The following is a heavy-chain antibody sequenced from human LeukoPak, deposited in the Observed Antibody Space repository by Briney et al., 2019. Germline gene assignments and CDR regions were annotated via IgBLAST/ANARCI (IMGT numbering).Heavy chain of an antibody. CDR1: GFTFSSCS. V-gene: IGHV3-48*02. Sequence: GGSLRLSCAASGFTFSSCSMNWVRQAPGKGLEWVSYITSGSSTISYADSVKGRFTIYRDNAKNSLYLQMNSLRDEDTAVYYCARDSDYAFDYWGQGTLVTVSS. CDR3: ARDSDYAFDY. D-gene: IGHD4-17*01. CDR2: ITSGSSTI. J-gene: IGHJ4*02.